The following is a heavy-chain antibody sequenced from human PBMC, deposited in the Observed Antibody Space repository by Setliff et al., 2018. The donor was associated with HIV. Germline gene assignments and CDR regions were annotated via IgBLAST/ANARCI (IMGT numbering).Heavy chain of an antibody. CDR1: GGSLTNFW. V-gene: IGHV4-59*12. D-gene: IGHD4-17*01. CDR3: ARDGDYNYYYMDV. CDR2: IVDSGST. J-gene: IGHJ6*03. Sequence: LSLTCTLYGGSLTNFWWTWIRQSPGKGLEWIGEIVDSGSTTYNPSLKSRVTISLDTSKNQFSLKLTSVTAADTAVYYCARDGDYNYYYMDVWGKGTTVTSP.